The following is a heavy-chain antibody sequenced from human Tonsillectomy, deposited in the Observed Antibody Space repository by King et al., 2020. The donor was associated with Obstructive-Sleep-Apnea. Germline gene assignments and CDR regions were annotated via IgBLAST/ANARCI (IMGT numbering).Heavy chain of an antibody. D-gene: IGHD2-15*01. CDR3: AKDTDDNCMDY. CDR1: GFTFDDYA. Sequence: QLVQSGGVVVQPGGSLRLSCAASGFTFDDYAMHWVRQAPGKGLGWVSLICWDGGSTYCADSVKGRFTISRDHSKNSLYLQMNSLRAEDTALYYCAKDTDDNCMDYWGQGTLVTVSS. J-gene: IGHJ4*02. V-gene: IGHV3-43D*03. CDR2: ICWDGGST.